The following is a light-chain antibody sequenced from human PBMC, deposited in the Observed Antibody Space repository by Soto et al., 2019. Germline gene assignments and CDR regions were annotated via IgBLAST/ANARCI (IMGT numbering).Light chain of an antibody. CDR1: TGTVTSGHY. Sequence: QAVVTQEPSLTVSPGGTVTLICGSSTGTVTSGHYPYWFQQKPGQAPRALIYDTSNKHSWTPARFSGSLLGGKAALTLSGAQPEDEAEYYCLLSYSGARLYVFGTGTKVTVL. V-gene: IGLV7-46*01. CDR2: DTS. CDR3: LLSYSGARLYV. J-gene: IGLJ1*01.